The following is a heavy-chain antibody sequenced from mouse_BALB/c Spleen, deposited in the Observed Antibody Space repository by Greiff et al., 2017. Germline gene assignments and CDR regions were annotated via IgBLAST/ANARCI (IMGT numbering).Heavy chain of an antibody. J-gene: IGHJ2*01. CDR1: GFTFSSFG. CDR2: ISSGSSTI. CDR3: ARHNWVFDY. D-gene: IGHD4-1*01. V-gene: IGHV5-17*02. Sequence: EVQVVESGGGLVQPGGSRKLSCAASGFTFSSFGMHWVRQAPEKGLEWVAYISSGSSTIYYADTVKGRFTISRDNPKNTLFLQMTSLRSEDTAMYYCARHNWVFDYWGQGTTLTVSS.